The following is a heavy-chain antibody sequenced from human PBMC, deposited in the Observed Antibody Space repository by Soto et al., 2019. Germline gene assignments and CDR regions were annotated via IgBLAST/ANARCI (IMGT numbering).Heavy chain of an antibody. CDR2: IIPIFGTA. D-gene: IGHD1-20*01. V-gene: IGHV1-69*06. J-gene: IGHJ4*02. CDR3: AREDGITGTTGFDY. Sequence: GASVKVSCKASGGTFSSYAISWVRQAPGQGLEWMGGIIPIFGTANYAQKFQGRVTITADKSTSTAYMELSSLRSEDTAVYYCAREDGITGTTGFDYWGQGTLVTVSS. CDR1: GGTFSSYA.